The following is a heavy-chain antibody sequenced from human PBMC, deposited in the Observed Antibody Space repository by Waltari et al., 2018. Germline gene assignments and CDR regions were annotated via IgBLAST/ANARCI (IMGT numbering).Heavy chain of an antibody. CDR2: IYHSGST. D-gene: IGHD3-3*01. CDR1: GYSISSGYY. Sequence: QVQLQESGPGLVKPSETLSLTCTVSGYSISSGYYWGWIRQPPGKGLEWIGSIYHSGSTDYNPSLKSRVTISVDTSKNQFSLKLSSVTAADTAVYYCARAGDYDFWSGPYYFDYWGQGTLVTVSS. V-gene: IGHV4-38-2*02. CDR3: ARAGDYDFWSGPYYFDY. J-gene: IGHJ4*02.